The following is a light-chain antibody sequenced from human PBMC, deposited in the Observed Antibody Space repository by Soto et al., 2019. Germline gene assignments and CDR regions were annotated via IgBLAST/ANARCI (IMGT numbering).Light chain of an antibody. V-gene: IGKV1-39*01. J-gene: IGKJ2*01. CDR1: QSISSY. CDR3: QQSYSTPYT. Sequence: DIQMTQSPSSLSASVGDRVTITCRASQSISSYLNWYQQKPWKAPKLLIYAASSLQSGVPSRFSGGGFGTDFTLTISSLQPEDFATYYCQQSYSTPYTFGQGTKLEIK. CDR2: AAS.